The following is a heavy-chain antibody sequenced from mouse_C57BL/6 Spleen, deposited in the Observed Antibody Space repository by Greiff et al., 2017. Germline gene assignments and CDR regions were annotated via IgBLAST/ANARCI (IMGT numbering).Heavy chain of an antibody. CDR2: IHPNSGST. J-gene: IGHJ2*01. Sequence: QVQLKQPGAELVKPGASVKLSCKASGYTFTSYWMHWVKQRPGQGLEWIGMIHPNSGSTNYNEKFKSKATLTVDKSSSTAYMQLSSLTSEDSAVYYCARLDSYYFDYWGQGTTLTVSS. CDR3: ARLDSYYFDY. V-gene: IGHV1-64*01. CDR1: GYTFTSYW.